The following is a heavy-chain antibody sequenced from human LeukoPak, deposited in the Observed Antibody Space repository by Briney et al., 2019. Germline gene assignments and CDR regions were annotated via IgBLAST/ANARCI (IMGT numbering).Heavy chain of an antibody. Sequence: PAGGSLRLSCTASGFTFSSYTMSWVRQAPGEGLEWLSAINGRGITYYAGSVKGRFTISRDNSENTLYLQMNSLTVDDTAVYFCAKERQTGDYFTSDYWGQGTLVTVSS. CDR1: GFTFSSYT. D-gene: IGHD4-17*01. CDR2: INGRGIT. V-gene: IGHV3-23*01. J-gene: IGHJ4*02. CDR3: AKERQTGDYFTSDY.